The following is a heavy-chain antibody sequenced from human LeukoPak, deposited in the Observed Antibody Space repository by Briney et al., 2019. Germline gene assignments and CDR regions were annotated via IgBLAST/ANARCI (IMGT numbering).Heavy chain of an antibody. D-gene: IGHD5-12*01. V-gene: IGHV3-7*03. J-gene: IGHJ4*02. CDR3: ARVGSGYDFDYFDY. Sequence: PSETLSLTCAVYGGSFSGYYWSWVRQAPGKGLEWVANIKQDGSEKYYVDSVKGRFTISRDNAKNSLYLQMNSLRAEDTAVYYCARVGSGYDFDYFDYWGQGTLVTVSS. CDR1: GGSFSGYY. CDR2: IKQDGSEK.